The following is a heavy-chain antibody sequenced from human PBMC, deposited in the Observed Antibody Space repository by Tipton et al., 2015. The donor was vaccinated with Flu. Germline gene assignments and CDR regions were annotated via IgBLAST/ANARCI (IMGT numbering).Heavy chain of an antibody. CDR2: IYYSGST. V-gene: IGHV4-39*07. CDR1: GGSISSSSYY. J-gene: IGHJ4*02. D-gene: IGHD3-22*01. CDR3: ARLRANYYDSSGYSDY. Sequence: TLSLTCTVSGGSISSSSYYWGWIRQPPGKGLEWIGSIYYSGSTYYKPSLNRRVTISVDTSKNQFSLKLSSVTAADTAVYYCARLRANYYDSSGYSDYWGQGTLVTGPS.